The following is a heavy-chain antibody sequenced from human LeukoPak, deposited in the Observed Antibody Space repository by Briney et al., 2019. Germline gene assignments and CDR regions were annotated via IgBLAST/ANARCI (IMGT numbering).Heavy chain of an antibody. V-gene: IGHV3-23*01. CDR1: GFTFSSYS. CDR3: AKRNLPPARNDY. CDR2: ISGSGGST. J-gene: IGHJ4*02. Sequence: GGSLRLSCAASGFTFSSYSMSWVRQAPGKGLEWVAAISGSGGSTYYADSVKGRFTISRDNSKTPLYLQMNSLRAEDTAVYYCAKRNLPPARNDYWGQGTLVTVSS.